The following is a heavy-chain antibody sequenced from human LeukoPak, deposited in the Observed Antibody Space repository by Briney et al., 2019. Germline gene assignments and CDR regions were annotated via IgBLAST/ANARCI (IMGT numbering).Heavy chain of an antibody. Sequence: GGSLRLSCAASGFTFSNAWMSWVRQAPGKGLEWVGRIKSKTDGGTTDYAAPVKGRFTISRDGSKNTLYLQMNSLKTEDTAVYYCTIGLPVGEFPGWGQGTLVTVSS. CDR1: GFTFSNAW. CDR3: TIGLPVGEFPG. V-gene: IGHV3-15*01. CDR2: IKSKTDGGTT. J-gene: IGHJ4*02. D-gene: IGHD3-10*01.